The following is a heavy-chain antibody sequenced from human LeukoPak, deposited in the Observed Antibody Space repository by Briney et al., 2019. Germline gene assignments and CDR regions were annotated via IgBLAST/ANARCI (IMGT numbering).Heavy chain of an antibody. Sequence: SETLSLTCTVSGGSISSSSYYWGWIRQPPGKGLEWIGRIYYSGSTYYNPSLKTRVTTSVDTSKNQSSLKLSSVTAADTAVYYCARHKPRRVGAAAETDYWGQGTLVTVSS. V-gene: IGHV4-39*01. CDR3: ARHKPRRVGAAAETDY. D-gene: IGHD1-26*01. CDR2: IYYSGST. J-gene: IGHJ4*02. CDR1: GGSISSSSYY.